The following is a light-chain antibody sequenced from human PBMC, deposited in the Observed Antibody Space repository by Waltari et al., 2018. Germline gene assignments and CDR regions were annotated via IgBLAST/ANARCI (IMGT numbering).Light chain of an antibody. Sequence: QTVVTQEPSLSVSPGGTVTPTCALPSGSVSTTSYATWYQQTPGQPPRTLVYKGSSRSSGVPDRFSGSILGNKAALTITGAQADDESNYYCSLYMGSGIWVFGGGTKLTVL. J-gene: IGLJ3*02. V-gene: IGLV8-61*01. CDR1: SGSVSTTSY. CDR2: KGS. CDR3: SLYMGSGIWV.